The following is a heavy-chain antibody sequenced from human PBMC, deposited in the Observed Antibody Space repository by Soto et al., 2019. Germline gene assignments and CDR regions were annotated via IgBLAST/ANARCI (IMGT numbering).Heavy chain of an antibody. J-gene: IGHJ4*02. V-gene: IGHV3-30-3*01. CDR1: GFTFSSYA. CDR2: ISYDGSNK. D-gene: IGHD3-22*01. Sequence: QVQLVESGGGVVQPGRSLRLSCAASGFTFSSYAMHWVRQAPGKGLEWVAVISYDGSNKYYADSVKGRFTISRDNSKNTLYLQMNSLRAEDTTVYYSARDPSPMILVVGYYFDYWGRGTRVTVSS. CDR3: ARDPSPMILVVGYYFDY.